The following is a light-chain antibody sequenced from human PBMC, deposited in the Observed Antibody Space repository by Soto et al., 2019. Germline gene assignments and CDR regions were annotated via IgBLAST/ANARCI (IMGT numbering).Light chain of an antibody. CDR2: DAS. CDR3: QQNKDWPGT. CDR1: QSVGRN. J-gene: IGKJ1*01. V-gene: IGKV3-11*01. Sequence: EIVLTQSPATLSLSPGERATLSCRASQSVGRNLGWYQQKPGQSPRLLIYDASNRATGIPARFSGSGSGTDFTLSISTLEPEDFAVYYCQQNKDWPGTFGQGTKVDI.